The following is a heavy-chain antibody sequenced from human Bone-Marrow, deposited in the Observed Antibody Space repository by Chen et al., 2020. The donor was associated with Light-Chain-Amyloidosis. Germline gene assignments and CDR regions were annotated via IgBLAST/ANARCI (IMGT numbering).Heavy chain of an antibody. Sequence: EVQLLESGGGLVQPGGSLRLSCAASGFTFSTYAMSWVRQAPGKGLEWVSAITGRGGSTYYADSVKGRFTSSRXXSXXTXSXXXXXXXXXXXXVXYCARAPGNTTGAPVYFDYWGQGTLVTVAS. J-gene: IGHJ4*02. CDR2: ITGRGGST. CDR1: GFTFSTYA. CDR3: ARAPGNTTGAPVYFDY. D-gene: IGHD1-1*01. V-gene: IGHV3-23*01.